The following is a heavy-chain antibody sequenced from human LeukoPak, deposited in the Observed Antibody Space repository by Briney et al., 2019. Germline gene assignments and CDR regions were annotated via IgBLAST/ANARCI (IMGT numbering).Heavy chain of an antibody. CDR1: GFTFSDCY. J-gene: IGHJ4*02. D-gene: IGHD6-19*01. CDR3: AKDQGTGFSDFDY. Sequence: PGGSLRLSCAASGFTFSDCYMSWIRQAPGKGLEWVSYVSSSGSIIYYADSVKGRFTMSRDNAKNSLYLQMNSLTTEDTAVHYCAKDQGTGFSDFDYWGQGTLVTVSS. V-gene: IGHV3-11*04. CDR2: VSSSGSII.